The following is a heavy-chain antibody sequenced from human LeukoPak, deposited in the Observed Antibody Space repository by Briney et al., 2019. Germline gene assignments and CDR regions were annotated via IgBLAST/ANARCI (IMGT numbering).Heavy chain of an antibody. J-gene: IGHJ4*02. CDR2: ISGSGGST. V-gene: IGHV3-23*01. D-gene: IGHD3-10*01. CDR3: APPAYYYSVPQPG. Sequence: GGSLRLSCAASGFTFSSYAMSWVRQAPGKGLEWVSAISGSGGSTYYADSVKGRFTISRDNSKNTLYLQTNSLRAEDTAVYYCAPPAYYYSVPQPGWGQGTLVTVSS. CDR1: GFTFSSYA.